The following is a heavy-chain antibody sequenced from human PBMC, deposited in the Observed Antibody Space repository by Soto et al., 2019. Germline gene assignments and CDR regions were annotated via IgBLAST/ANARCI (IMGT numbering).Heavy chain of an antibody. D-gene: IGHD3-9*01. J-gene: IGHJ6*03. Sequence: LETHPLTSIVSGGTSIISGHCWGWVRKSPGKGLEWIGSIYYSGSTYYNPSLKSRVTISVDTSKNQFSLKLSSVTAADTAVYYCARTRYFDWLPVMDVWGKGTTVTVSS. V-gene: IGHV4-39*01. CDR1: GGTSIISGHC. CDR3: ARTRYFDWLPVMDV. CDR2: IYYSGST.